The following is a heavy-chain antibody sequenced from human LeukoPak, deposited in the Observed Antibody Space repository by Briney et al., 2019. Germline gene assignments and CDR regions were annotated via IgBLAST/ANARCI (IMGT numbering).Heavy chain of an antibody. V-gene: IGHV3-7*03. CDR1: GFIFVSYG. D-gene: IGHD2-21*02. Sequence: GGSLRLSCAASGFIFVSYGMSWVRQAPGKGLEWVASIKQDGSKKYSLDSVKGRFTISRDNGKNSLYLQMDGLRVEDTAVYYCAKQVGTYFDYWGQGTLVTVSS. J-gene: IGHJ4*02. CDR2: IKQDGSKK. CDR3: AKQVGTYFDY.